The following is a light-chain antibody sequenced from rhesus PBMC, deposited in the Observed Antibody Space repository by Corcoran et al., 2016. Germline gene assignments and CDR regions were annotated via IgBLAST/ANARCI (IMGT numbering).Light chain of an antibody. J-gene: IGKJ3*01. CDR1: QRISSY. V-gene: IGKV3-53*02. Sequence: QVILTQSPATLSLSPGERATLSCRASQRISSYLAWYQQKPGQAPKLLIYGASNRAPGIPDRFSGSGSGTDFTLTINSLEPEDSAVYYCQKYSSSPFTFGPGTKLDI. CDR2: GAS. CDR3: QKYSSSPFT.